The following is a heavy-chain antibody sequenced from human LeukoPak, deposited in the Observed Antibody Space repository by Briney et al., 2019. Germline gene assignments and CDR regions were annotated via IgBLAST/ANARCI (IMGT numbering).Heavy chain of an antibody. CDR2: ISSSSSTI. J-gene: IGHJ4*02. Sequence: PGGSLRLSCAASGFTFSSYSMSWVRQAPGKGLEWVSYISSSSSTIYYADSVKGRFTISRDNAKNSLYLQMNSLRAEDTAVYYCAWAYYYDSSGLYLGYWGQGTLVTVSS. D-gene: IGHD3-22*01. V-gene: IGHV3-48*01. CDR3: AWAYYYDSSGLYLGY. CDR1: GFTFSSYS.